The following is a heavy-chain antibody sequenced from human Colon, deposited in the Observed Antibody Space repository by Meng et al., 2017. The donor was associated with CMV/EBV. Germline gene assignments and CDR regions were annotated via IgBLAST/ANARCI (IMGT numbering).Heavy chain of an antibody. CDR1: GFTFRDHY. V-gene: IGHV3-72*01. Sequence: LSCAASGFTFRDHYMDWVRQAPGKGLEWVGRTRNKANSYTTEYAASVKGRFTVSRDELENSLYLRMNSLKTEDTAVYYCAREVGAFDYWGQGILVTVSS. J-gene: IGHJ4*02. CDR2: TRNKANSYTT. CDR3: AREVGAFDY. D-gene: IGHD1-26*01.